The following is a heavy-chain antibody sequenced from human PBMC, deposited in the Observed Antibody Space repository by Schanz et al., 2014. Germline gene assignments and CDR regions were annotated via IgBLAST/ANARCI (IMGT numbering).Heavy chain of an antibody. CDR1: GYIFGSHG. CDR3: ARVHIATYHYNSPGAFDI. J-gene: IGHJ3*02. V-gene: IGHV1-18*01. Sequence: QLMQSGSEVRKPGASVKVSCKASGYIFGSHGMTWVRQAPGQGPELMGWINAHTGNTQYAQKFQGRVNMTRDTVTTTVHLELTRLRTDDTAIYYCARVHIATYHYNSPGAFDIWGQGTMVIVSS. D-gene: IGHD3-10*01. CDR2: INAHTGNT.